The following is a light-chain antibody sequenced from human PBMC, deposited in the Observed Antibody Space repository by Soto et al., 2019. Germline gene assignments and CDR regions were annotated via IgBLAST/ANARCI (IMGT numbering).Light chain of an antibody. Sequence: EIVLTQSPATLSLSPGERATLSCRASQSVSSYLAWYQQKPGQAPRLLLYDASNRATGIPGRFSGSGSGTDSALTISNLEPQAFAGYYGQQRGNWSPGVTFGGGTKVEIK. V-gene: IGKV3-11*01. J-gene: IGKJ4*01. CDR2: DAS. CDR3: QQRGNWSPGVT. CDR1: QSVSSY.